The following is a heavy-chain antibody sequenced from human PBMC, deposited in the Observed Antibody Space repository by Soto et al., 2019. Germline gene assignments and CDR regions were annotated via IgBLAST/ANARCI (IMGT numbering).Heavy chain of an antibody. J-gene: IGHJ4*02. Sequence: GGSLRLSCAASGFTFRSYGMHWVRQAPGKGLEWVAVIWYDGSNKYYADSVKGRFTISRDNSKNTLYLQMNSLRAEDTAVYYCARDASPRGYDSSGYYYHWGQGTLVTVSS. CDR1: GFTFRSYG. D-gene: IGHD3-22*01. CDR2: IWYDGSNK. V-gene: IGHV3-33*08. CDR3: ARDASPRGYDSSGYYYH.